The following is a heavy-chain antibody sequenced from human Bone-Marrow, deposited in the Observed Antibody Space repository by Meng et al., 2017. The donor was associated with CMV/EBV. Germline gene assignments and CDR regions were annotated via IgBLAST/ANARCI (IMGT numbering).Heavy chain of an antibody. CDR1: GFTFSSYG. V-gene: IGHV3-33*06. Sequence: GESLKISCAASGFTFSSYGMHWVRQAPGKGLEWVAVIWYDGSNKYYADSVKGRFTISRDNSKNTLYLQMNSLRAEDTAVYYCAKDTGRRFLSRCYYFDYWGQGTLATVSS. J-gene: IGHJ4*02. D-gene: IGHD3-3*01. CDR2: IWYDGSNK. CDR3: AKDTGRRFLSRCYYFDY.